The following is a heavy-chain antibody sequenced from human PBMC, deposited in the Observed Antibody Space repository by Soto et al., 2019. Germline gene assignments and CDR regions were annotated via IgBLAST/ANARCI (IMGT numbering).Heavy chain of an antibody. J-gene: IGHJ6*02. CDR3: AKDLTPLPPLGYYYYGMDV. V-gene: IGHV3-30*18. Sequence: GSLRLSCAASGFTFSSYGMHWVRQAPGKGLEWVAVISYDGSNKYYADSVKGRFTISRDNSKNTLYLQMNSLRAEDTAVYYCAKDLTPLPPLGYYYYGMDVWGQGTTVTVSS. CDR1: GFTFSSYG. CDR2: ISYDGSNK.